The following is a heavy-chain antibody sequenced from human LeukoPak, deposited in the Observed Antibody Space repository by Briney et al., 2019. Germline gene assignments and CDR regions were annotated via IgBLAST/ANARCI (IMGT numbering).Heavy chain of an antibody. CDR1: GFTFSTYW. J-gene: IGHJ4*02. V-gene: IGHV3-7*01. D-gene: IGHD2-15*01. Sequence: GGSLRLSCAASGFTFSTYWMSWVRQAPGKGLEWVANIKQDGTETHYVDSVKGRFTISRDNAKNSLYLQMDSLRAEDTAVYFCASGNYFDYWGRGTLVAVSS. CDR2: IKQDGTET. CDR3: ASGNYFDY.